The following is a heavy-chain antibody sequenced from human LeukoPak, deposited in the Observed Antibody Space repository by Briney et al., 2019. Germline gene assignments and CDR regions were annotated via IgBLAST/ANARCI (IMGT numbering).Heavy chain of an antibody. V-gene: IGHV4-34*01. D-gene: IGHD6-13*01. CDR3: ARLGAIAAAVSLGKRYYYYYYMDV. J-gene: IGHJ6*03. Sequence: PSETLSLTCTVSGVSISSYYWSWIRQPPGKGLEWIGEINHSGSTNYNPSLKSRVTISVDTSKNQFSLKLSSVTAADTAVYYCARLGAIAAAVSLGKRYYYYYYMDVWGKGTTVTISS. CDR2: INHSGST. CDR1: GVSISSYY.